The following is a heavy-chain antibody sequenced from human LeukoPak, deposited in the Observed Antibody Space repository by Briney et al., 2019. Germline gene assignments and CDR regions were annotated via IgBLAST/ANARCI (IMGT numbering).Heavy chain of an antibody. Sequence: PGGSLRLSCAASGFTFSNCTMGWVRQAPGNGLEWVSSISGTSASKYYADSVKGRFTISRDNAKNSLYLQMNSLRAEDTAVYYCARYRGGGDYDYWGQGTLVTVSS. CDR1: GFTFSNCT. V-gene: IGHV3-23*01. CDR3: ARYRGGGDYDY. J-gene: IGHJ4*02. D-gene: IGHD4-17*01. CDR2: ISGTSASK.